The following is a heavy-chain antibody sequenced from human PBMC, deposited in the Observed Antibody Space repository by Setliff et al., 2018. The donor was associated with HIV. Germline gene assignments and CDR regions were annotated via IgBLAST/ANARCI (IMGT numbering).Heavy chain of an antibody. CDR1: GFTFSSYA. CDR2: ISGSGGST. V-gene: IGHV3-23*01. CDR3: AKDPRAAVATICDY. D-gene: IGHD5-12*01. Sequence: GGSLRLSCAASGFTFSSYAMSWVRQAPGKGLEWVSAISGSGGSTYYADSVKGRFTISRDNSKNTLYLQMNSLRAEDTAVYYCAKDPRAAVATICDYWGQGTPVTVSS. J-gene: IGHJ4*02.